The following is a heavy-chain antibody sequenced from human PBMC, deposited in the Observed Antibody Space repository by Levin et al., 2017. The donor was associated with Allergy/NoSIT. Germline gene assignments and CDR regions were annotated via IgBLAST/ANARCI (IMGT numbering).Heavy chain of an antibody. CDR2: INPNSGGT. V-gene: IGHV1-2*02. Sequence: ASVKVSCKASGYTFTGYYMHWVRQAPGQGLEWMGWINPNSGGTNYAQKFQGRVTMTRDTSISTAYMELSRLRSDDTAVYYCARSAAGAAGPYLDYWGQGTLVTVSS. D-gene: IGHD6-13*01. CDR3: ARSAAGAAGPYLDY. CDR1: GYTFTGYY. J-gene: IGHJ4*02.